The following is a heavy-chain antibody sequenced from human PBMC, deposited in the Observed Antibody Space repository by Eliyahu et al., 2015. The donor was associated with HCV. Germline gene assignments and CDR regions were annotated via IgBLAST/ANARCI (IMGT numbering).Heavy chain of an antibody. J-gene: IGHJ6*03. D-gene: IGHD6-13*01. CDR3: ASTVGYSSTWYHHGYQYYYMDV. CDR1: GGSFTSSS. V-gene: IGHV4-34*02. Sequence: QVQLQQWGAGLLKPSETLSLTCSVYGGSFTSSSWRWIRQPPGKGLEWIGEINHSGSTNYNPSLKSRVTISVDTSKNQFSLKLTSVTAADTAVYYCASTVGYSSTWYHHGYQYYYMDVWDKGTTVTVSS. CDR2: INHSGST.